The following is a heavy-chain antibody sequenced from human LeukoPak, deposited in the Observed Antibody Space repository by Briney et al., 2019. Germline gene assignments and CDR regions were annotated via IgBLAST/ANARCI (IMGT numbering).Heavy chain of an antibody. Sequence: GGSLRLSCAASGFTVSSNYMSWVRQAPGKGLEWVSVIYSGGSTYYADSVRGRFTTSRDNSKNTLYLQMNSLSAEDTAVYYCASHSSSATVGIDYWGQGTLVTVSS. CDR3: ASHSSSATVGIDY. J-gene: IGHJ4*02. V-gene: IGHV3-53*01. CDR1: GFTVSSNY. D-gene: IGHD4-23*01. CDR2: IYSGGST.